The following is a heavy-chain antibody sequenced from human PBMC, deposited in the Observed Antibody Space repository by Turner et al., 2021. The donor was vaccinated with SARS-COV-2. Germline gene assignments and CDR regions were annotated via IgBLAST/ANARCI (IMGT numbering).Heavy chain of an antibody. D-gene: IGHD2-2*02. CDR1: GYTFTSYG. Sequence: QVQLVQSGAEVKKPGASVKVSCKASGYTFTSYGISWVRQAPGQGLEWMGWMNPNSGNTGYAQKFQGRVTMTRNTSISTAYMELSSLRSEDTAVYYCARGSYCSSTKCYTGGWIDPWGQGTLVTVSS. J-gene: IGHJ5*02. V-gene: IGHV1-8*02. CDR3: ARGSYCSSTKCYTGGWIDP. CDR2: MNPNSGNT.